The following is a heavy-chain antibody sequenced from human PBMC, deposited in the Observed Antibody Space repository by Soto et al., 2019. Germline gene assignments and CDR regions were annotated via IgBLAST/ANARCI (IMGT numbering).Heavy chain of an antibody. J-gene: IGHJ6*03. CDR3: ARARYYYYYMDV. CDR2: IYSGGST. Sequence: EVQLVESGGGLVQPGGSLRLSCAASGFTVSSNYMSWVRQAPGKGLEWVSVIYSGGSTYYADSVKGRFTISRDNSKNTLYLQMNRLRAEDTAVYYCARARYYYYYMDVWGKGTTVTVSS. V-gene: IGHV3-66*01. CDR1: GFTVSSNY.